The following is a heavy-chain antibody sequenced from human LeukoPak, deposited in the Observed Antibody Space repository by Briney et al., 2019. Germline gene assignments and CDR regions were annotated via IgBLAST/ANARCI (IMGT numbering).Heavy chain of an antibody. CDR2: IYYSGST. V-gene: IGHV4-31*03. Sequence: SQTLSLTCTVSVGSISSGGYYWSWIRQHPGKGLEWIGYIYYSGSTYYNPSLKSRVTISVDTSKNQFSLKLSSVTAADTAVYYCARDTVDSSGPNVWFDPWGQGTLVTVSS. CDR3: ARDTVDSSGPNVWFDP. J-gene: IGHJ5*02. D-gene: IGHD3-22*01. CDR1: VGSISSGGYY.